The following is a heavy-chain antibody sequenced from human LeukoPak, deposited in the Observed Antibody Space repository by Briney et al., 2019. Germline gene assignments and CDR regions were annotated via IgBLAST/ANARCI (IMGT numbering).Heavy chain of an antibody. J-gene: IGHJ4*02. D-gene: IGHD3-22*01. CDR3: ARDAGSMIVVVIDY. CDR2: ISAYNGNT. CDR1: GYTFTSYG. V-gene: IGHV1-18*01. Sequence: GASVKVSCKASGYTFTSYGISWVRQAPGQGLEWMGWISAYNGNTNYAQKLQGRVTMTTDTSTSTAYMELRSLRSDDTAVYYCARDAGSMIVVVIDYWGQGTLVTVSS.